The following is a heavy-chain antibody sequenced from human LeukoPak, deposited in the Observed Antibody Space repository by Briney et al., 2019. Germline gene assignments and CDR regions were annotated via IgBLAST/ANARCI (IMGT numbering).Heavy chain of an antibody. CDR2: ISGSGGST. CDR3: AKDFLYYDILTGYYTQYYFDY. J-gene: IGHJ4*02. V-gene: IGHV3-23*01. Sequence: GGSLRLSCAASGFSFSDYGMSWVRQPPGKGLEWVSAISGSGGSTYYADSVKGRFTISRDNSKNTLYLQMNSLRAEDTAVYYCAKDFLYYDILTGYYTQYYFDYWGQGTLVTVSS. CDR1: GFSFSDYG. D-gene: IGHD3-9*01.